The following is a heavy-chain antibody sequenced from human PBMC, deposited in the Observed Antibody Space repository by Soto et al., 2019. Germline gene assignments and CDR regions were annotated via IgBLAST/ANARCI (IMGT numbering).Heavy chain of an antibody. CDR2: INPSGGST. V-gene: IGHV1-46*01. Sequence: ASVKVSCKTSGYTFTTYYMHWVRRAPGQGLEWMGMINPSGGSTSYAQKFQGRVTMTRGTSTRTIYMELSSLRFDDTAIYYCARRAYNYANMDVWGQGTTVTVYS. J-gene: IGHJ6*02. CDR3: ARRAYNYANMDV. D-gene: IGHD5-18*01. CDR1: GYTFTTYY.